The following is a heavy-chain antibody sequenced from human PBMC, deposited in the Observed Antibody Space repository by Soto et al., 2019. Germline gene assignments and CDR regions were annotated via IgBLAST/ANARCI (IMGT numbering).Heavy chain of an antibody. V-gene: IGHV3-66*01. CDR3: ARGVHDYDFWSGYFNWFDP. CDR1: GFTVSSNY. CDR2: IYSGGST. D-gene: IGHD3-3*01. J-gene: IGHJ5*02. Sequence: PGGSLRLSCAASGFTVSSNYMSWVRQAPGKGLEWVSVIYSGGSTYYADSVKGRFTISRDNSKNTLYLQMNSLRAEDTAVYYCARGVHDYDFWSGYFNWFDPWGQGTLVTVSS.